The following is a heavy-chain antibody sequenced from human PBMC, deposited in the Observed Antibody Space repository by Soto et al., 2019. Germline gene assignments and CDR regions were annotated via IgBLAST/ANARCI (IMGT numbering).Heavy chain of an antibody. D-gene: IGHD1-20*01. Sequence: APVKVSCHSSGYTFTVYYVHWLRQAPGQGLEWMGWINPNSGGTNYAQKFQGWVTMTRDTSISTAYMELSRLRSDDTAVYYCARDLYNWIFLGSGTAINYGMSAWGTGATVTVYS. J-gene: IGHJ6*01. CDR1: GYTFTVYY. CDR3: ARDLYNWIFLGSGTAINYGMSA. V-gene: IGHV1-2*04. CDR2: INPNSGGT.